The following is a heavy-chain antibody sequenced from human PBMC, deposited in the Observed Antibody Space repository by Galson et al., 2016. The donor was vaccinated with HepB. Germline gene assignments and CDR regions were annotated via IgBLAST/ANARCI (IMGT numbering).Heavy chain of an antibody. CDR3: ARDEDDPSYTIDF. CDR2: ISGSGGSI. D-gene: IGHD3-10*01. CDR1: GFPSSTYG. J-gene: IGHJ4*02. V-gene: IGHV3-23*01. Sequence: SLRLSCAASGFPSSTYGMSWVRQAPGKGLEWVSGISGSGGSIYSADSVKGRFTISRDNSKNTLYLQMHSLRAEDTAVYYCARDEDDPSYTIDFWGQGTLVSVSS.